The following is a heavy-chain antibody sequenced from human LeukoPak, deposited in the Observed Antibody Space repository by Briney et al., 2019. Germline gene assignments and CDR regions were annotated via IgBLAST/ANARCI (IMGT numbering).Heavy chain of an antibody. CDR3: ASRSGSHCMDV. CDR2: IIPIFGTA. V-gene: IGHV1-69*01. J-gene: IGHJ6*02. Sequence: GASVKVSCKASGGTFSSYAIIWVRQAPGQGLEWMGGIIPIFGTANYAQKFQGRVTITADESTSPAYMELSSMRSEDTAVYCCASRSGSHCMDVWGQGTTVTVSS. CDR1: GGTFSSYA.